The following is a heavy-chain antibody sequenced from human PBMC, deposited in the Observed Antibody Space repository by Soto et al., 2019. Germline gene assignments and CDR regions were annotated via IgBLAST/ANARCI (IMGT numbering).Heavy chain of an antibody. V-gene: IGHV3-11*01. CDR1: GFTFSDYY. CDR2: ISSSGSTI. Sequence: VQLVESGGGLVKPGGSLRLSCAASGFTFSDYYMSWIRQAPGKGLEWVSYISSSGSTIYYADSVKGRFTISRDNAKNSLYLQMNSLRAEDTAVYYCARSPVGITMVRGVIAGWFDPWGQGTLVTVSS. CDR3: ARSPVGITMVRGVIAGWFDP. J-gene: IGHJ5*02. D-gene: IGHD3-10*01.